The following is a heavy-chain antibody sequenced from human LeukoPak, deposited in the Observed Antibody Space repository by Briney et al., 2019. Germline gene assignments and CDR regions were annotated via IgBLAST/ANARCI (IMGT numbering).Heavy chain of an antibody. CDR1: GFTFDNYW. D-gene: IGHD3/OR15-3a*01. CDR2: IKQDGGER. Sequence: GGSLRLSCTASGFTFDNYWMTWVRQPPGKGLEWVANIKQDGGERYYVNSVRGRFTISRDNSKNSLYLQMNSLRAEDTAVYYCVRDGRPLDYWGQGTLVIVS. J-gene: IGHJ4*02. CDR3: VRDGRPLDY. V-gene: IGHV3-7*01.